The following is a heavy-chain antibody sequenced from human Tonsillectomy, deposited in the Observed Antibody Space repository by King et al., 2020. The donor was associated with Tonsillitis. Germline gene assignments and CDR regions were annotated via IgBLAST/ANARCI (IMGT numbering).Heavy chain of an antibody. Sequence: VQLVESGGGVVQPGRSLRLSCAASGFTFSDYAMHWVRQAPGKGLEWVAFISYDGSIKYLADSVKGRFTISRDNSKNTLYLQMNSLRTEDTAVYYCARDPFLYFDFWSGSRYFDYWGQGTLVTVSS. CDR1: GFTFSDYA. J-gene: IGHJ4*02. V-gene: IGHV3-30*01. CDR3: ARDPFLYFDFWSGSRYFDY. D-gene: IGHD3-3*01. CDR2: ISYDGSIK.